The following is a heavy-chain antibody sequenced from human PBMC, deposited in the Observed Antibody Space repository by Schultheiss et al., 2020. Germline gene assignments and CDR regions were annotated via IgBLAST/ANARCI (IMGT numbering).Heavy chain of an antibody. V-gene: IGHV5-51*01. CDR3: ARQQLARLYLDY. CDR1: GYSFTSYW. CDR2: IYPGDSET. Sequence: GGSLRLACKGSGYSFTSYWIGWVRQMPGKGLEWMGIIYPGDSETRYSPSFQGQVTISADKSISTAYLQWSSLKASDTAMYYCARQQLARLYLDYWGQGTLVTVSS. J-gene: IGHJ4*02. D-gene: IGHD6-6*01.